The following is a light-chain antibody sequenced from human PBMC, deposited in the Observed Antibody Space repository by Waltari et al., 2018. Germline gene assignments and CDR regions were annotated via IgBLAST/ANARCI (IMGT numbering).Light chain of an antibody. V-gene: IGKV3-20*01. CDR2: GAS. Sequence: EIVLTQSPGTLSLSPGGRATLSCRASQSVTSSYLAWYQQKPGQAPRLLMYGASSRATGIPDRFSGSGSGTDFTLTISRLEPEDFAVYYCQQYGSSPPLTFGGGTKVEIK. CDR3: QQYGSSPPLT. J-gene: IGKJ4*01. CDR1: QSVTSSY.